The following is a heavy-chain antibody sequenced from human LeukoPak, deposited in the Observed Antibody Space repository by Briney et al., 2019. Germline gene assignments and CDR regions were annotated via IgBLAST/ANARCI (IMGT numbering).Heavy chain of an antibody. D-gene: IGHD3-22*01. CDR2: ISAYNRNT. CDR3: ARDLDSSGYSILYYFDY. Sequence: ASVKVSCKASGYTFTSYGISWVRQAPGQGLEWMGWISAYNRNTNYAQKLQGRVTMTTDISTSTAYMELRSLRSDDTAVYYCARDLDSSGYSILYYFDYWGQGTLVTVSS. J-gene: IGHJ4*02. V-gene: IGHV1-18*01. CDR1: GYTFTSYG.